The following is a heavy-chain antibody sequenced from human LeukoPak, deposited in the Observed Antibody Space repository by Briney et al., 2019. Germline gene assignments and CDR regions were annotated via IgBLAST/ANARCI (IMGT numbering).Heavy chain of an antibody. Sequence: GGSLRLSCAASGFTFSSYSMNWVRQAPGKGLEWVSSISSTSSYIYYADSVKGRFTISRDNAKNSLYLQMNSLRAEDTAVYYCARGNRVGYDTGFDYWGQGTLVTVSS. CDR3: ARGNRVGYDTGFDY. D-gene: IGHD5-12*01. CDR1: GFTFSSYS. CDR2: ISSTSSYI. J-gene: IGHJ4*02. V-gene: IGHV3-21*01.